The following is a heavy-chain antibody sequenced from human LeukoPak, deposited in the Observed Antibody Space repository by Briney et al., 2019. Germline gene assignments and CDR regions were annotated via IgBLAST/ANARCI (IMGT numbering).Heavy chain of an antibody. CDR3: ERGAPECTIFGVVISGRYYYYYMDV. J-gene: IGHJ6*03. Sequence: SVKVSCKASGGTFSSYAISWVRQAPGQGLEWMGGIIPIFGTANYAQKFQGRVTITADESTSTAYMELSSLRSEDTAVYYRERGAPECTIFGVVISGRYYYYYMDVWGKGTTVTVSS. D-gene: IGHD3-3*01. V-gene: IGHV1-69*01. CDR2: IIPIFGTA. CDR1: GGTFSSYA.